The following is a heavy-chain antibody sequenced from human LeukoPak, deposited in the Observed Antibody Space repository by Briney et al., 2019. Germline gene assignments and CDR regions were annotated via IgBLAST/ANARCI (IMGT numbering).Heavy chain of an antibody. V-gene: IGHV4-59*01. CDR1: GGFINDAS. D-gene: IGHD3-10*01. CDR3: ARLGTYYRSLDS. Sequence: SETLSLTCTVSGGFINDASWNWIRQPPGQGLEWIGYIYHSGGTNYNPSLKSRVTISLDTSKNQFSLKLSSVTVADTAVYYCARLGTYYRSLDSWGQGTLVTVSS. J-gene: IGHJ4*02. CDR2: IYHSGGT.